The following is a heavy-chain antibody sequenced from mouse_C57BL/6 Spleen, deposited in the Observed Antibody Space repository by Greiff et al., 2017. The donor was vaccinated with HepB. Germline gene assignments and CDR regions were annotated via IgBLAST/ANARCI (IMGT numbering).Heavy chain of an antibody. V-gene: IGHV5-17*01. J-gene: IGHJ1*03. D-gene: IGHD2-5*01. CDR2: ISSGSSTI. Sequence: EVQGVESGGGLVKPGGSLKLSCAASGFTFSDYGMHWVRQAPEKGLEWVAYISSGSSTIYYADTVKGRFTISRDNAKNTLFLQMTSLRSEDTAMYYCARAYYSNYWDVDVWGTGTTVTVSS. CDR1: GFTFSDYG. CDR3: ARAYYSNYWDVDV.